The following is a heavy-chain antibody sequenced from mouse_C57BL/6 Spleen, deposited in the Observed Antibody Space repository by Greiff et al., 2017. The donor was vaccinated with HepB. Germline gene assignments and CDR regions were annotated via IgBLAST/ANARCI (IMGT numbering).Heavy chain of an antibody. CDR2: ISDGGSYT. V-gene: IGHV5-4*01. CDR3: ARDSPPLYGSSGGWYFDV. Sequence: EVHLVESGGGLVKPGGSLKLSCAASGFTFSSYAMSWVRQTPEKRLEWVATISDGGSYTYYPDNVKGRFTISRDNAKNNLYLQMSHLKSEDTAMYYCARDSPPLYGSSGGWYFDVWGTGTTVTVSS. J-gene: IGHJ1*03. D-gene: IGHD1-1*01. CDR1: GFTFSSYA.